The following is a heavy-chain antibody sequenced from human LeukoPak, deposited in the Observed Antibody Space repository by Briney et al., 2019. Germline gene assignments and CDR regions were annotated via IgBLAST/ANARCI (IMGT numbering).Heavy chain of an antibody. CDR2: IYYNGNS. CDR3: ARDQKSSLYLLGYYFDY. V-gene: IGHV4-39*07. CDR1: GGSISTSSYF. Sequence: SSETLSLTCTVSGGSISTSSYFWGWIRQPPGKGLEWIGSIYYNGNSYYNPSLKSRLTISVDTSKNQISLKLSSVTAADTAVYYCARDQKSSLYLLGYYFDYWGQGTLVTVSS. D-gene: IGHD1-26*01. J-gene: IGHJ4*02.